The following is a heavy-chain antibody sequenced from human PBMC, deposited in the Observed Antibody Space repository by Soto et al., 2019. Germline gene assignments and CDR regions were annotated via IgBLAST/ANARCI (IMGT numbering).Heavy chain of an antibody. J-gene: IGHJ5*02. CDR2: IYYSGST. Sequence: QVQLQESGPGLVKPSQTLSLTCTVSGGSISSGGYFWSWIRQHPGKGLEWTGYIYYSGSTYYNPSLKSRVTMSVDTSKNQFSLKLSSVTAADTAVYYCARGGWFGKSKGFGPWAQGTLVTVSS. CDR1: GGSISSGGYF. CDR3: ARGGWFGKSKGFGP. D-gene: IGHD3-10*01. V-gene: IGHV4-31*03.